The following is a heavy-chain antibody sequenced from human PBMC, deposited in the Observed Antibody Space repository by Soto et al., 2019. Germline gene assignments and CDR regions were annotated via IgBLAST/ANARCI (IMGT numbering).Heavy chain of an antibody. CDR2: INPSGGSI. V-gene: IGHV1-46*01. Sequence: QVQLVQSGAEVRKPGTSVRVSCKASGYTFSSYYMHWVRQAPGQGLQWMGVINPSGGSISDAQKFQGRVTMTRDTSTSTVYMELSSLRSEDTAVYYCARGYCNGGGCTDWDRHWKDYWGQGTLVTVSS. J-gene: IGHJ4*02. CDR3: ARGYCNGGGCTDWDRHWKDY. CDR1: GYTFSSYY. D-gene: IGHD2-15*01.